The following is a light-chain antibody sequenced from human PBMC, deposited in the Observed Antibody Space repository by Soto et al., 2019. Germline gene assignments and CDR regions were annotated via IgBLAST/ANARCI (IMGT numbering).Light chain of an antibody. CDR2: AAS. J-gene: IGKJ1*01. Sequence: EIVLTQSPGTLSLSPLARATLXGKTSQSLSSSYLAWYQQQPGQAPRLLIYAASSRATGIPDRFSGSGSGTAFTLTIARLEPEDFAVYYCQQYGSSPWTFGQGTKVDIK. CDR3: QQYGSSPWT. CDR1: QSLSSSY. V-gene: IGKV3-20*01.